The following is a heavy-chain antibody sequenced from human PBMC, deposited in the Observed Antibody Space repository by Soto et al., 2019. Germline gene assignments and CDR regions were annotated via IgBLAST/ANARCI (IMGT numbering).Heavy chain of an antibody. J-gene: IGHJ6*02. V-gene: IGHV3-21*01. CDR3: AREPLRLGELSPRRNYGMDV. D-gene: IGHD3-16*02. Sequence: EVQLVESGGGLVKPGGSLRLSCAASGFTFSSYSMNWVRQAPGKGLEWVSSISSSSSYIYYADSVKGRFTISRDNAKNTLYLQMNGRRAEDTAVYYGAREPLRLGELSPRRNYGMDVWGQGTTVTVSS. CDR2: ISSSSSYI. CDR1: GFTFSSYS.